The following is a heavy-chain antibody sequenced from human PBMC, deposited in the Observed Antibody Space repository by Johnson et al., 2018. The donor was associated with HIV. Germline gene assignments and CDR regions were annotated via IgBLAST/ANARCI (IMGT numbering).Heavy chain of an antibody. V-gene: IGHV3-11*01. D-gene: IGHD6-6*01. CDR3: ASGAYSSSLTFDI. J-gene: IGHJ3*02. CDR2: ISSSGSTI. Sequence: QVQLVESGGGLVQPGGSLKLSCATSGFTFSDYYMSWIRQAPGKGLEWLSYISSSGSTIYYADSVKGRFIISRDNSKNTLYLQMNSLRVEDTAVYYCASGAYSSSLTFDIWGQGTMVTVSS. CDR1: GFTFSDYY.